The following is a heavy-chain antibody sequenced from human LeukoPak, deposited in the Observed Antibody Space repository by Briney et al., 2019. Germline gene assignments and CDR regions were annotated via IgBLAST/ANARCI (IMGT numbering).Heavy chain of an antibody. J-gene: IGHJ6*03. CDR1: GGSTSSYY. Sequence: SETLSLTCTVSGGSTSSYYWSWIRQPAGKGLEWIGRIYTSGSTNYNPSLKSRVTMSVDTSKNQFSLKLSSVTAADTAVYYCARAYGDYELLYYYYYMDVWGKGTTVTVSS. CDR3: ARAYGDYELLYYYYYMDV. CDR2: IYTSGST. V-gene: IGHV4-4*07. D-gene: IGHD4-17*01.